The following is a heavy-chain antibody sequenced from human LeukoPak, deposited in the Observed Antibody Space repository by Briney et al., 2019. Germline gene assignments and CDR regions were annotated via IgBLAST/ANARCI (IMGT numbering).Heavy chain of an antibody. D-gene: IGHD3-10*01. CDR2: IYYSGST. V-gene: IGHV4-39*01. CDR3: ARNVGSVLWFGELFD. Sequence: PSETLSLTCTVSGGSISSSSYYWGWIRRPPGKGLEWIGSIYYSGSTYYNPSLKSRVTISVDTSKNQFSLKLSSVTAADTAVYYCARNVGSVLWFGELFDWGQGTLVTVSS. CDR1: GGSISSSSYY. J-gene: IGHJ4*02.